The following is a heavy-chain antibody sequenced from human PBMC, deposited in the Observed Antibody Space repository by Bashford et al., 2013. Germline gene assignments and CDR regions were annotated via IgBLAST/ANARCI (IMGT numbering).Heavy chain of an antibody. J-gene: IGHJ6*01. CDR3: ARRGIVGSGGSWRTGYYYYYVRYGTS. Sequence: ASVKVSCKASGYTFTSYGISWVRQAPGQGLEWMGWISAYNGNTNYAQKLQGRVTMTTDTSTSTAYMELRSLRSDDTAVYYCARRGIVGSGGSWRTGYYYYYVRYGTSWGPKGPRSPSP. V-gene: IGHV1-18*01. CDR1: GYTFTSYG. CDR2: ISAYNGNT. D-gene: IGHD2-15*01.